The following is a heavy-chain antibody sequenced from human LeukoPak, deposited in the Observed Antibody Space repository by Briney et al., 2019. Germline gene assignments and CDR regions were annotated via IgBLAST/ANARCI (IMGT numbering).Heavy chain of an antibody. Sequence: GGSLRLSCAASGFTFTDFPMSWLRQAPGKGVEWVSALTRSGGDTYNADSVKGRFTISRDDSKNTLYLQMNSLRAEDTAVYYCARAPSKYDFWSGYHYYYMDVWGKGTTVTVSS. D-gene: IGHD3-3*01. CDR3: ARAPSKYDFWSGYHYYYMDV. CDR2: LTRSGGDT. V-gene: IGHV3-23*01. J-gene: IGHJ6*03. CDR1: GFTFTDFP.